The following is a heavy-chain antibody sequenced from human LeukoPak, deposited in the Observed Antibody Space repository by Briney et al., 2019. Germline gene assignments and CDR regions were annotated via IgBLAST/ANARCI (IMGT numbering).Heavy chain of an antibody. CDR2: IRYDGSNK. V-gene: IGHV3-30*02. J-gene: IGHJ4*02. D-gene: IGHD4-23*01. Sequence: GGSLRLSCAASGLTFSNYGMHWVRQAPGKGLEWVAFIRYDGSNKYYADSVKGRFTISRDNTKNTLYLQMNSLRAEDTALYYCAKDIGYGGDYYFDYWGQGTLVTVSS. CDR1: GLTFSNYG. CDR3: AKDIGYGGDYYFDY.